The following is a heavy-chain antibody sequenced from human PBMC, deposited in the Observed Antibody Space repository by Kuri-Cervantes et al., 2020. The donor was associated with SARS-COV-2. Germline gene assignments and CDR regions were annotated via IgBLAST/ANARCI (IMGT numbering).Heavy chain of an antibody. J-gene: IGHJ4*02. Sequence: ASVKVSCKVSGYTLTELSMHWVRQAPGEGLEWTGGFDPEDGETIYAQKFQGRVTMTEDTSTDTAYMELSSLRSEDTAVYYCATGVAHQPEYWGQGTLVTVSS. CDR2: FDPEDGET. CDR1: GYTLTELS. CDR3: ATGVAHQPEY. V-gene: IGHV1-24*01.